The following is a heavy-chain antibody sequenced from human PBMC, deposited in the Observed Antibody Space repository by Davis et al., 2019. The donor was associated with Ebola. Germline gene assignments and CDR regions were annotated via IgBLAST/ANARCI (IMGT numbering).Heavy chain of an antibody. CDR1: GGSITSTSYY. V-gene: IGHV4-39*01. J-gene: IGHJ5*02. CDR3: ATVRPNVKGWFDP. D-gene: IGHD2/OR15-2a*01. CDR2: IYYRGST. Sequence: MPSETLSLTCTVSGGSITSTSYYWGWIRQPPGGGLQWIGSIYYRGSTYYNPSLNSRVTISANTSKNQFSLRLTSVTAADTALYYCATVRPNVKGWFDPWGQGTLVTVSS.